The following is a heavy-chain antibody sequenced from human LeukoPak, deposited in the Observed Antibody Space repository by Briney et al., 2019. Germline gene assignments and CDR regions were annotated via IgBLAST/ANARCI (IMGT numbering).Heavy chain of an antibody. J-gene: IGHJ6*03. Sequence: SQTLSLTCTVAGGSISSGGYYWSWIRQPPGKGLEWIGYIYHSGSTYYNPSLKSRVTISVDTSKNQFSLKLSSVTAADTAVYYCASSSSSWYGDYYYYMDVWGKGTTVTVSS. D-gene: IGHD6-13*01. CDR2: IYHSGST. V-gene: IGHV4-30-2*01. CDR1: GGSISSGGYY. CDR3: ASSSSSWYGDYYYYMDV.